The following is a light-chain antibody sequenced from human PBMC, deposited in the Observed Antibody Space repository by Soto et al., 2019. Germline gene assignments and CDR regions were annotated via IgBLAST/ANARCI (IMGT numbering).Light chain of an antibody. Sequence: VLTQPASVSGSPGQSITISCTGTSSDVGGYNYVSWYQQHPGKAPKLMIYEVSNRPSGVSNRFSGSKSGNTASLTISGLQAEDEADYYCSSYASSSTLVVFGTGTKVTVL. CDR3: SSYASSSTLVV. CDR1: SSDVGGYNY. J-gene: IGLJ1*01. CDR2: EVS. V-gene: IGLV2-14*01.